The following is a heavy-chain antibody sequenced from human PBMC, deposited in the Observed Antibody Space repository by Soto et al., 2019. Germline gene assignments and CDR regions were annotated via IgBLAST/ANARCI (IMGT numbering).Heavy chain of an antibody. CDR3: ASHPRDSSGYWYYFDY. CDR1: GFTFSSYS. D-gene: IGHD3-22*01. Sequence: EVQLVESGEGLVKPGGSLRLSCAASGFTFSSYSMNWVRQAPGKGLEWVSSISSSSSYIYYADSVKGRFTISRDNAKNSLYLQMNSLRAEATAVYYCASHPRDSSGYWYYFDYWGQGTLVTVSS. CDR2: ISSSSSYI. V-gene: IGHV3-21*01. J-gene: IGHJ4*02.